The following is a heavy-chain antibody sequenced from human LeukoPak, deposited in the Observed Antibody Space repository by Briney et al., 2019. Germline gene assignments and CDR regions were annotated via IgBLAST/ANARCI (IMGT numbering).Heavy chain of an antibody. D-gene: IGHD6-13*01. Sequence: GASVKVSCKASGGTFSSYAISWVRQAPGQGLEWMGGIIPIFGTANYAQKFQGRVTITADESTSTAYMELSSLRSEDTAVYYCAVTLAAAGVYYFDYWGQGTLVTVSS. CDR2: IIPIFGTA. CDR1: GGTFSSYA. CDR3: AVTLAAAGVYYFDY. V-gene: IGHV1-69*13. J-gene: IGHJ4*02.